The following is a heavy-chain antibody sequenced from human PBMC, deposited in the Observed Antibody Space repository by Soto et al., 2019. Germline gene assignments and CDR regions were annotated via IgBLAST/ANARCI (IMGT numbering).Heavy chain of an antibody. D-gene: IGHD1-26*01. CDR2: LYHSGST. CDR1: GVSISSSNW. V-gene: IGHV4-4*02. J-gene: IGHJ4*02. Sequence: QVQLQESGPGLVKPSGTLSLTCAVSGVSISSSNWWGWVRQPPGKGLEWIGELYHSGSTNYNPSLKSRVAISVDHSKNHVSLKLSSVTAAGTAVYYCARVGVWGMGSGSSRFDHWGKGTLVTVSS. CDR3: ARVGVWGMGSGSSRFDH.